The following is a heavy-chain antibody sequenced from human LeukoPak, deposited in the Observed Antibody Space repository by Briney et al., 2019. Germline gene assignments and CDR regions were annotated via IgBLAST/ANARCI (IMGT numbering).Heavy chain of an antibody. CDR1: GFTFSTYA. J-gene: IGHJ4*02. CDR2: ISYDGTNK. D-gene: IGHD1/OR15-1a*01. Sequence: GGSLRLSCAASGFTFSTYAMHWVRQAPGKGLEWMAVISYDGTNKYYADSVKGRFTISRDNSKNTLYLQMNSLRAEDTAVYYGAKDGITGTPFDYWGQGTLVTVSS. CDR3: AKDGITGTPFDY. V-gene: IGHV3-30*04.